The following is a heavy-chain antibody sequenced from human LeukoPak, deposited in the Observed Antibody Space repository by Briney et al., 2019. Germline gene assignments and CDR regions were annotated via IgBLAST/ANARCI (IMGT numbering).Heavy chain of an antibody. D-gene: IGHD2-15*01. Sequence: GGSLRLSCAASGFSFSSCAMHWVRQAPGKGLEWVAFIRYDGSNKYYADSVKGRFTISRDNSKNTLYLQMNSLRAGDTAVYYCAKGYCSGGNCYNFDYWGQGALVTVSS. CDR1: GFSFSSCA. V-gene: IGHV3-30*02. CDR2: IRYDGSNK. J-gene: IGHJ4*02. CDR3: AKGYCSGGNCYNFDY.